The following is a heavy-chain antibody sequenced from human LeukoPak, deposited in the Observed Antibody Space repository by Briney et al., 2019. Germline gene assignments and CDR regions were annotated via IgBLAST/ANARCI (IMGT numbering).Heavy chain of an antibody. D-gene: IGHD2/OR15-2a*01. Sequence: GGSLRLSWAASGLNFRSSWMSWIRQAPGKGLERVANINQDGSEKYYVDSVKGRFTISRDNAKNSLYLQMNSLRVEDTAVYYCARAFYSYFDYWGQGTLVVVST. J-gene: IGHJ4*02. CDR3: ARAFYSYFDY. CDR1: GLNFRSSW. CDR2: INQDGSEK. V-gene: IGHV3-7*03.